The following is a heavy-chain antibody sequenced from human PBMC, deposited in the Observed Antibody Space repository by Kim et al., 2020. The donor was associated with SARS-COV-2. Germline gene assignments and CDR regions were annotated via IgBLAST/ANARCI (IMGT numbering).Heavy chain of an antibody. CDR1: GFTFSSYG. J-gene: IGHJ6*01. CDR2: ISYDGSNK. V-gene: IGHV3-30*18. D-gene: IGHD3-10*01. CDR3: AKDIVDPFRLWFPDWYY. Sequence: GGSLRLSCAASGFTFSSYGMHWVRQAPGKGLEWVAVISYDGSNKYYADSVKGRFTISRDNSKNTLYLQMNSLRAEDTAVYYCAKDIVDPFRLWFPDWYY.